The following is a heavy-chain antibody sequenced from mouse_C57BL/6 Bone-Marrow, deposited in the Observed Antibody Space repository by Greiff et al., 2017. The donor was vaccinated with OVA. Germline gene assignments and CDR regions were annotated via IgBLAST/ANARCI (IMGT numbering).Heavy chain of an antibody. CDR2: INPYNGGT. CDR3: ARFPHYYGSSYRYFDV. CDR1: GYTFTDYY. J-gene: IGHJ1*03. Sequence: VQLQQSGPVLVKPGASVKMSCKASGYTFTDYYMNWVKQSHGKSLEWIGVINPYNGGTSYNQKFKGKATLTVAKSSSTAYMELNSLTSEDSAVYYCARFPHYYGSSYRYFDVWGTGTTVTVSS. D-gene: IGHD1-1*01. V-gene: IGHV1-19*01.